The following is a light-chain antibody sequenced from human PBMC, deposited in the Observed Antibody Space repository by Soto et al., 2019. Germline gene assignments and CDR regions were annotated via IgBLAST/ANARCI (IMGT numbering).Light chain of an antibody. Sequence: DIQMTQSPASLSASIGDRVTISCRASQTIGRNLNWYQQKPGQAPTLLMFTSSSLQSGVPSRFSGSGSGTDFILTISSLQPEDFATYYCQQSYSTPPTFGQGTKVDIK. CDR2: TSS. CDR3: QQSYSTPPT. CDR1: QTIGRN. V-gene: IGKV1-39*01. J-gene: IGKJ1*01.